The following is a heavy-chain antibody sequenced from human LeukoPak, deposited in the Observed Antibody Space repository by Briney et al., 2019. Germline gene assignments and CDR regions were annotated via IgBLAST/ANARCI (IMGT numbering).Heavy chain of an antibody. CDR3: ARGSSWFHY. Sequence: SETLSLTCTVSGDSISSNSWTLIRQPAGEGLEWIGRISTSGSTYYNPSLKSRVTMSIDTSKNQFSLRLSSVTAADTAMYYCARGSSWFHYWGQGTLVTVSS. D-gene: IGHD6-13*01. CDR2: ISTSGST. V-gene: IGHV4-4*07. CDR1: GDSISSNS. J-gene: IGHJ4*02.